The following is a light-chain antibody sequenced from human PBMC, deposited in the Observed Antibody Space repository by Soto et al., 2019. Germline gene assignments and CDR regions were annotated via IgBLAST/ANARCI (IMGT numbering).Light chain of an antibody. CDR3: SSYTTSSALQV. CDR1: ISDFVLYNY. CDR2: GVN. J-gene: IGLJ1*01. V-gene: IGLV2-14*01. Sequence: QSVLTQPASVSGSPGQSITISCSGTISDFVLYNYVSWYQQHPGKAPKLMIYGVNNRHSGVSNRFSGSKSGNTASLTISGLQADDEADYYCSSYTTSSALQVFGTGTKVTVL.